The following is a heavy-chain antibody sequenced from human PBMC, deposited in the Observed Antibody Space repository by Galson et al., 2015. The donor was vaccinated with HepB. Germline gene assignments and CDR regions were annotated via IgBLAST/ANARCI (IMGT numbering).Heavy chain of an antibody. Sequence: CAISGDSVSSNSVTWNWVRQSPSRGLEWLGRTHYRSKWYNDYALSVKSRIIINPDTSENQLSLELNSVTPEDTAVYYCVRLVGNSWFDSWGQGTLATVSS. V-gene: IGHV6-1*01. CDR2: THYRSKWYN. CDR3: VRLVGNSWFDS. D-gene: IGHD6-6*01. CDR1: GDSVSSNSVT. J-gene: IGHJ5*01.